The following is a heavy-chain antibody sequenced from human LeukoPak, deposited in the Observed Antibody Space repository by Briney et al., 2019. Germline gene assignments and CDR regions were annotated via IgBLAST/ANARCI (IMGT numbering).Heavy chain of an antibody. J-gene: IGHJ4*02. D-gene: IGHD6-19*01. CDR1: GDSIGTYY. CDR2: INYSGRT. V-gene: IGHV4-59*01. CDR3: AGGAGWYSD. Sequence: SETLSLTCTVSGDSIGTYYWSWIRQPPGKGLEWIAYINYSGRTNYNPSLKSRVTISVDTSQNQFSLKLRSVTAVDTAVYYCAGGAGWYSDWGQGTLVSVSS.